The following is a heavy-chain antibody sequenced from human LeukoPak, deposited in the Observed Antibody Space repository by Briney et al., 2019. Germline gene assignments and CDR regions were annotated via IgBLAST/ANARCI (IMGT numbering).Heavy chain of an antibody. V-gene: IGHV3-23*01. D-gene: IGHD2-15*01. Sequence: GGSLRLSCAASGFTFSSYAMSWVRQAPGKGLERVSGISGSGDSTYYTDSVKGRFTISRDNSKNTLYLQMNSLRAEDTAVYYCAKTRGYCSGGACYSDYWGQGTLVTVSS. CDR2: ISGSGDST. CDR1: GFTFSSYA. J-gene: IGHJ4*02. CDR3: AKTRGYCSGGACYSDY.